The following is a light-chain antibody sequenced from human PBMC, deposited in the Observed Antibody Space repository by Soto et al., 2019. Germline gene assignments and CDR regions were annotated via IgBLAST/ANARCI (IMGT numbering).Light chain of an antibody. V-gene: IGKV1-5*03. CDR1: QSISSW. CDR2: KAS. J-gene: IGKJ1*01. CDR3: QQYNDKWT. Sequence: DIQMTQSPSTLSASVGDRVTITCRASQSISSWLAWYQQKPGKAPNLLIYKASSFQSGVPSRFSGSGSGTEFTLTISSLQSDDCGTYYCQQYNDKWTCGQGTKVEIK.